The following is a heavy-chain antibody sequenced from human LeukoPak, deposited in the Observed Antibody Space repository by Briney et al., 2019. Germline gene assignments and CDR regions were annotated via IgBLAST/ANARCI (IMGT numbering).Heavy chain of an antibody. J-gene: IGHJ4*02. CDR2: INPNSGGT. Sequence: ASVKVSCKASGYTFTGYYMHWVRQAPGQGLEWMGRINPNSGGTNYAQKFQGRVTMTRDTSISTAYMELSRLRSDDTAVYYCARVSRSAPYCSGGSCYCIPDYWGQGTLVTVSS. D-gene: IGHD2-15*01. V-gene: IGHV1-2*06. CDR1: GYTFTGYY. CDR3: ARVSRSAPYCSGGSCYCIPDY.